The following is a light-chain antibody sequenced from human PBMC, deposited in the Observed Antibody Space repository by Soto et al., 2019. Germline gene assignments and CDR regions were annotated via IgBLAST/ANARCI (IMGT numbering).Light chain of an antibody. CDR3: QQYNNYPRT. CDR2: KAS. Sequence: DIQVTQFPSTLSASVGDTVTITCRASQSVDTWLAWYQQKPGKAPSLLIYKASNVQSGVPSRFTGSGSGTEFTLTIRSLQPDDFATYYCQQYNNYPRTFGQGTKV. J-gene: IGKJ1*01. CDR1: QSVDTW. V-gene: IGKV1-5*03.